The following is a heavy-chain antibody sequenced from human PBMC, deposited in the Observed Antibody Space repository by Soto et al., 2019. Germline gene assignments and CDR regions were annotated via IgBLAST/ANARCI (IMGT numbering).Heavy chain of an antibody. CDR3: ARVNYESSGYYRLDY. J-gene: IGHJ4*02. CDR1: GGSIIDANYY. D-gene: IGHD3-22*01. V-gene: IGHV4-30-4*01. Sequence: LSLTCTVSGGSIIDANYYWNWIRQPPGKGLEWIGYIHYGGSTFYNPSLKSRVTISVDTSKNQFSLKLTSVTAADTAVFYCARVNYESSGYYRLDYWGQGTLVTVSS. CDR2: IHYGGST.